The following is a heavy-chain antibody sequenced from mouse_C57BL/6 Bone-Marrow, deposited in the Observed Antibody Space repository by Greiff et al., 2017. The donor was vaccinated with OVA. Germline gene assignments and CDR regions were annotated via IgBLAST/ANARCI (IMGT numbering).Heavy chain of an antibody. D-gene: IGHD1-1*01. CDR1: GYAFTNYL. CDR3: ARTRVITTVVAPDWYFDV. V-gene: IGHV1-54*01. CDR2: INPGSGGT. Sequence: QVQLQQSGAELVRPGTSVKVSCKASGYAFTNYLIEWVKQRPGQGLEWIGVINPGSGGTNYNEKFKGKATLTADKSSSTAYMQLSSLTSEDSAVYCCARTRVITTVVAPDWYFDVWGTGTTVTVSS. J-gene: IGHJ1*03.